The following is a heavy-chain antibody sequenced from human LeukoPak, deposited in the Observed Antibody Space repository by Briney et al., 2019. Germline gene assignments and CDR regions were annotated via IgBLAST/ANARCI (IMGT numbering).Heavy chain of an antibody. CDR3: ARWNIRGTAHQLDY. D-gene: IGHD1-7*01. CDR2: INQDASAK. V-gene: IGHV3-7*01. Sequence: GGSLRLSCAASGFNLSSHWMTWVRQAPGKGLEWVANINQDASAKYYVASVRGRFTISRDNAKNSIYLQMNSLRVDDTAVYYCARWNIRGTAHQLDYWGQGSLVTVSS. CDR1: GFNLSSHW. J-gene: IGHJ4*02.